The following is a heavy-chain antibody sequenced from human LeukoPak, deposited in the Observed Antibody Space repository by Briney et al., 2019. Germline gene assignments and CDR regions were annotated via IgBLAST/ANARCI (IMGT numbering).Heavy chain of an antibody. CDR2: ISAYTGNT. CDR1: GYTFTSYG. CDR3: ARAKLLLLPRDY. J-gene: IGHJ4*02. Sequence: ASVKVSCKASGYTFTSYGINWVRQAPGQGLEWMGWISAYTGNTNYAQKLQGRVTMTTDTSTSSAHMELRSLRSDDTAVYHCARAKLLLLPRDYWGQGTLVTVSS. D-gene: IGHD3-10*01. V-gene: IGHV1-18*01.